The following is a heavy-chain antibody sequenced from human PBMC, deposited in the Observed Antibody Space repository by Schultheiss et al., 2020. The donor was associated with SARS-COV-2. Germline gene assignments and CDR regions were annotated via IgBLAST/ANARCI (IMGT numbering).Heavy chain of an antibody. CDR3: ARREGYTVTTERPTLGYYYGMDV. J-gene: IGHJ6*02. V-gene: IGHV3-23*01. CDR2: ISGSGGST. CDR1: GFTFSSYA. Sequence: GGSLRLSCAASGFTFSSYAMSWVRQAPGKGLEWVSAISGSGGSTYYADSVKGRFTISRDNSKNTLYLQMNSLRAEDTAVYYCARREGYTVTTERPTLGYYYGMDVWGQGTTVTVSS. D-gene: IGHD4-17*01.